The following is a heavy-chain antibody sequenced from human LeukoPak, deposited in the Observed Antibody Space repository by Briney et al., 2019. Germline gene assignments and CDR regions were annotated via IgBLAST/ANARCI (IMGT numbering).Heavy chain of an antibody. CDR2: INGDGSVT. D-gene: IGHD2-2*01. CDR1: GITFSSNW. CDR3: GSSSSTCCDY. J-gene: IGHJ4*02. V-gene: IGHV3-74*01. Sequence: GGSLRLSCAASGITFSSNWMHWVRQAPGKGLVWVSRINGDGSVTNCADSVKGRFTISRDNAKNTLYLQMNSLRAEDTAVYYCGSSSSTCCDYWGQGALVTVSS.